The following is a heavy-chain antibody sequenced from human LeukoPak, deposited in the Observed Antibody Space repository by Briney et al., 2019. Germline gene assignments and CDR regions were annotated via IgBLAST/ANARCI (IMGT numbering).Heavy chain of an antibody. CDR2: IYYSGST. J-gene: IGHJ4*02. Sequence: PSETLSLTYTVSGGSISSSSYYWGWSRQPPGKGLVWIGCIYYSGSTYYNPSLKSRVTISVDTSKNQFSLRLSSVTAADTAVYYCARGEWELLFGREGTIDYWGQGTLVTVSS. CDR3: ARGEWELLFGREGTIDY. D-gene: IGHD1-26*01. CDR1: GGSISSSSYY. V-gene: IGHV4-39*07.